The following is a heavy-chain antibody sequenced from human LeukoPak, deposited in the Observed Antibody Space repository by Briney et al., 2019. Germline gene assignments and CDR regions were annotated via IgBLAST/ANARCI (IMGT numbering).Heavy chain of an antibody. CDR2: INPNSGGT. V-gene: IGHV1-2*02. D-gene: IGHD2-15*01. Sequence: GASVRVSCKASGYTFTGYYMHLVRQAPGQGLEWMGWINPNSGGTNYAQKFQGRVTMTRDTSISTAYMELSRLRSDDTAVYYCARGYCSGGSCRPGYWGQGTLVTVSS. CDR3: ARGYCSGGSCRPGY. CDR1: GYTFTGYY. J-gene: IGHJ4*02.